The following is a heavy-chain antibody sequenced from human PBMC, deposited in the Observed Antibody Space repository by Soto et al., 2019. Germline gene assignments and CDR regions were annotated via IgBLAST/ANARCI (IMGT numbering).Heavy chain of an antibody. CDR3: AKLGGSYPNYYFDY. J-gene: IGHJ4*02. V-gene: IGHV3-23*01. D-gene: IGHD1-26*01. Sequence: LRLSCAVSGFTFSNYVMSWVRQAPGKGLEWVSAIAGSGGSTYYADSVKGRFTISRDNSENTLYLQMNSLRAEDTAVYYCAKLGGSYPNYYFDYWGQGALFTVSS. CDR1: GFTFSNYV. CDR2: IAGSGGST.